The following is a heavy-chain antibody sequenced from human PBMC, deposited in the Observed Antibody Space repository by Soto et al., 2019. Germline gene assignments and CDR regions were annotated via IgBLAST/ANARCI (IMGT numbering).Heavy chain of an antibody. D-gene: IGHD3-3*01. V-gene: IGHV3-53*02. J-gene: IGHJ3*02. CDR2: LSSGGST. CDR3: ARDLESYDALEI. Sequence: EVQLVETGGGLIQPGGSLRLSCAASGFTVSTKYMSWVRQAPGKGLEWVSLLSSGGSTYYADSVKGRFTISADNSENRAYPQMNSLRAEDQAVYFCARDLESYDALEIWVDGTMLTVSS. CDR1: GFTVSTKY.